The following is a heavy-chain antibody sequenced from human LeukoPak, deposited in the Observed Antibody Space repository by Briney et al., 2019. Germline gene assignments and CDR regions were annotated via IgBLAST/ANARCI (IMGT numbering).Heavy chain of an antibody. Sequence: GGSLRLSCAASGFTFSSYWMSWVRQAPGRGLEWVSVIYSGGSTYYADSVKGRFTISRDNSKNTLYLQMNSLRAEDTAVYYCARDPSCGYYDYWGQGTLVTVSS. J-gene: IGHJ4*02. V-gene: IGHV3-53*01. CDR1: GFTFSSYW. CDR3: ARDPSCGYYDY. CDR2: IYSGGST. D-gene: IGHD3-22*01.